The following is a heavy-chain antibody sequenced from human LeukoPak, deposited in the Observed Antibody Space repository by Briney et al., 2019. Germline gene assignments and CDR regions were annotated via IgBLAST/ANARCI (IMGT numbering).Heavy chain of an antibody. J-gene: IGHJ4*02. Sequence: GGSLRLSCAASGFTFSSYGMHWVRQAPGKGLEWVAVISYDGSNKYYADSVKGRFTISRDNSKNTLYLQMNSLRAEDTAVYYCAKYSSSWYTDYWGQGTLVTVSS. CDR1: GFTFSSYG. CDR3: AKYSSSWYTDY. D-gene: IGHD6-13*01. CDR2: ISYDGSNK. V-gene: IGHV3-30*18.